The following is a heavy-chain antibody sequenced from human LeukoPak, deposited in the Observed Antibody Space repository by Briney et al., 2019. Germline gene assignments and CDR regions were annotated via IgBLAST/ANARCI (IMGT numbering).Heavy chain of an antibody. Sequence: PGRSLRLSCAASGFTFSSYGMHWVRQAPGKGLEWVAVISYDGSNKYYADSVKGRFTISRDSSKNTLYLQMNSLRTDDTAVYYCAKAYPTPQGVNFDYWGQGTLVTVSS. V-gene: IGHV3-30*18. CDR3: AKAYPTPQGVNFDY. CDR2: ISYDGSNK. D-gene: IGHD3-16*01. J-gene: IGHJ4*02. CDR1: GFTFSSYG.